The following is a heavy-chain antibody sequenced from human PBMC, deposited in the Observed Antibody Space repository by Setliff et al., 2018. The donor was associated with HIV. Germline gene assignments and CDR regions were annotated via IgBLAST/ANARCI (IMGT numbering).Heavy chain of an antibody. D-gene: IGHD3-22*01. V-gene: IGHV3-73*01. Sequence: HPGGSLRLSCAASGFTFSGSAMHWVRQASGKGLEWVGRIKTEAEGYATAYAASVKGRFTISRDDSKNTAYLQMNSLKTEDTAIYYCTRPQYIYDNSDSDNWGQGALVTVSS. CDR3: TRPQYIYDNSDSDN. J-gene: IGHJ4*02. CDR2: IKTEAEGYAT. CDR1: GFTFSGSA.